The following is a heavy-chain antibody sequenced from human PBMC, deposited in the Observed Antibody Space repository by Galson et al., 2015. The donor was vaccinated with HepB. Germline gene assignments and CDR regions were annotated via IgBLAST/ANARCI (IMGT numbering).Heavy chain of an antibody. CDR3: AREGNINGSPFDY. D-gene: IGHD1-20*01. V-gene: IGHV7-4-1*02. CDR1: GYTFPSYA. CDR2: INTNTGKA. J-gene: IGHJ4*02. Sequence: SVKVSCKASGYTFPSYALNWVRQAPGHGLEWVGWINTNTGKATYAEAFTVRFVFSLDISVSTAHLQISSLKAEDTAVYYCAREGNINGSPFDYWGQGTLVTVSS.